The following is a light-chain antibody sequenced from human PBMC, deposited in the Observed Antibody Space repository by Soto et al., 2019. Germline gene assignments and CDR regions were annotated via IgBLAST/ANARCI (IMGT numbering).Light chain of an antibody. J-gene: IGKJ4*01. V-gene: IGKV3-15*01. CDR2: GAS. CDR1: QSVNRN. Sequence: EIVMTQSPATLSVTTGERATLSCRATQSVNRNLAWYQQKPGQAPRLLMYGASTRATGIPARFSGSGSGTEFTLTIGSLESEDFAIYYCQQYNNWPLTFGGGTQVEIK. CDR3: QQYNNWPLT.